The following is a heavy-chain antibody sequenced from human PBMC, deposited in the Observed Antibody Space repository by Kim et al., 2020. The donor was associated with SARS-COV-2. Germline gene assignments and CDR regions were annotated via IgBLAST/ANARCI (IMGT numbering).Heavy chain of an antibody. J-gene: IGHJ4*02. D-gene: IGHD4-17*01. Sequence: GSTNYNPSLKSRVTLSVDTSKNQFSLKLSSVTAADTAVYYCARGYGDYVYWGQGTLVTVSS. CDR2: GST. CDR3: ARGYGDYVY. V-gene: IGHV4-34*01.